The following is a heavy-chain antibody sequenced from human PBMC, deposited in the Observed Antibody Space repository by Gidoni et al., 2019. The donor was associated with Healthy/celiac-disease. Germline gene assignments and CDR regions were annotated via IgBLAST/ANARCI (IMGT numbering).Heavy chain of an antibody. CDR1: GFTFSSYE. Sequence: EVQLVESGGGLVPPGGSLRLSCAASGFTFSSYEMTWVRQAPGKGLEWVSYMSSSGSTIHYADSVKGRFTISRDNAKNSLYLQMNSLRAEDTAVYYCARGDHGYSSGWHGHFDYWGQGTLVTVSS. V-gene: IGHV3-48*03. D-gene: IGHD6-19*01. CDR3: ARGDHGYSSGWHGHFDY. J-gene: IGHJ4*02. CDR2: MSSSGSTI.